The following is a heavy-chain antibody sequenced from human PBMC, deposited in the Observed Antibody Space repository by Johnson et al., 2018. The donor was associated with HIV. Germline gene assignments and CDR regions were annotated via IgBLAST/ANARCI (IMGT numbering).Heavy chain of an antibody. CDR2: IYSGGST. V-gene: IGHV3-53*01. D-gene: IGHD2-15*01. Sequence: VQLVESGGGLIQPGGSLRLSCAASGFTVSSSYMSWVRQAPGKGLEWVSVIYSGGSTYYADSVKGRFTISRDNSKNTLYLQMNSLRAEDTAVYYCAREYSQHAFDIWGQGTMVTVSS. J-gene: IGHJ3*02. CDR1: GFTVSSSY. CDR3: AREYSQHAFDI.